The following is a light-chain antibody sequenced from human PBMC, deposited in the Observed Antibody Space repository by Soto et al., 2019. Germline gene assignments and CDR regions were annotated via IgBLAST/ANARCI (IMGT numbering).Light chain of an antibody. V-gene: IGKV2-28*01. CDR1: QSLLHSNGYNY. CDR3: MQALQTPPWT. CDR2: LGS. J-gene: IGKJ1*01. Sequence: DLVMTQSPLSLPVTPGEPASISCRSSQSLLHSNGYNYLDWYLQKPGQSPQLLIYLGSNRASGVPVRFSGSGSGTDFTLKISRVEAEDVGVYYCMQALQTPPWTFGQGTKVEIK.